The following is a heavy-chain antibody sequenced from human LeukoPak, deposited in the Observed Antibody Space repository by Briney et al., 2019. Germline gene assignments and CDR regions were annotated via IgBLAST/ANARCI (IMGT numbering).Heavy chain of an antibody. CDR2: INPNSGGT. CDR1: GYTFTGYY. D-gene: IGHD5-12*01. J-gene: IGHJ3*02. CDR3: ARVTFGWLRLDAFDI. V-gene: IGHV1-2*02. Sequence: ASVKVSCKASGYTFTGYYMHWARQAPGQGLEWMGWINPNSGGTNYAQKFQGRVTMTRDTSISAAYMELSRLRSDDTAVYYCARVTFGWLRLDAFDIWGQGTMVTVSS.